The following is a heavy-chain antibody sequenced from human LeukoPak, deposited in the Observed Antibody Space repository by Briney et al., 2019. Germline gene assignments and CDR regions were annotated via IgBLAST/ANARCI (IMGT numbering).Heavy chain of an antibody. CDR1: GRPHHCYY. J-gene: IGHJ4*02. V-gene: IGHV4-59*07. CDR3: ARGWSGYEYFDY. Sequence: SDTLSLTHSVSGRPHHCYYWRWLRQPPAKGREGIGYIYYSGSTIYNPPLKSRVTISVDTSKNQFSLKLSSVTAADTAVYYCARGWSGYEYFDYWGRGTLVSVSS. D-gene: IGHD5-12*01. CDR2: IYYSGST.